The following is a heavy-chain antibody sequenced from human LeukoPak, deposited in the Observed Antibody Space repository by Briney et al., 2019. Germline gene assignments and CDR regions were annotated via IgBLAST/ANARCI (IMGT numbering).Heavy chain of an antibody. Sequence: SETLSLTCTVSGGSISSGDYYWTWIRQPPGKGLEWIGYIYYSGSTYYNPSLKSRVTISVDTSKNQFSLKLSSVTAADTAVYYCARVGVINSGYDWGTVDYWGQGTLVTVSS. CDR1: GGSISSGDYY. J-gene: IGHJ4*02. CDR3: ARVGVINSGYDWGTVDY. D-gene: IGHD5-12*01. V-gene: IGHV4-30-4*01. CDR2: IYYSGST.